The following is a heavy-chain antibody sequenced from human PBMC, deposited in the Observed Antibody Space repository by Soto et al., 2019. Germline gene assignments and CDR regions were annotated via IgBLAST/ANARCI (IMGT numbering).Heavy chain of an antibody. CDR2: ISYDGSNK. CDR3: AKGDWFRDPGVDY. Sequence: GGSLRLSCAASGFTFSSYGMHWVRQAPGKGLEWVAVISYDGSNKYYADSVKGRFTISRDNSKNTLYLQMNSLRAEDTAVYYCAKGDWFRDPGVDYWGQGTLVTVSS. J-gene: IGHJ4*02. V-gene: IGHV3-30*18. D-gene: IGHD3-10*01. CDR1: GFTFSSYG.